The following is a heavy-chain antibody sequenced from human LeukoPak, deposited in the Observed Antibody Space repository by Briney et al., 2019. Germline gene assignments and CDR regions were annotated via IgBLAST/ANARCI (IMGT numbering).Heavy chain of an antibody. V-gene: IGHV4-34*01. CDR2: INHSGST. J-gene: IGHJ4*02. CDR3: ASGLNVLLWFGELFRFDY. Sequence: SETLSLTCAVYGGSFSGHYWSWIRQPPGKGLEWIGEINHSGSTNYNPSLKSRVTISVDTSKNQFSLKLSSVTAADTAVYYCASGLNVLLWFGELFRFDYWGQGTLVTVSS. CDR1: GGSFSGHY. D-gene: IGHD3-10*01.